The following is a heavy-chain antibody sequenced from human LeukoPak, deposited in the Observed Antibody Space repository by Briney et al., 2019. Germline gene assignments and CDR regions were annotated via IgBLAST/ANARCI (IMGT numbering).Heavy chain of an antibody. CDR2: ISSSGSPI. V-gene: IGHV3-48*03. Sequence: QPGGSLRLSCAASGFPFNTYEMNWVRQAPEKGLEWLSYISSSGSPIYYAGSVRGRFTISRDNAKNSLYLQMSSLRAEDTAVYYCARGDTGVVPDYWGQGTLVTVSS. CDR1: GFPFNTYE. J-gene: IGHJ4*02. CDR3: ARGDTGVVPDY. D-gene: IGHD2-2*01.